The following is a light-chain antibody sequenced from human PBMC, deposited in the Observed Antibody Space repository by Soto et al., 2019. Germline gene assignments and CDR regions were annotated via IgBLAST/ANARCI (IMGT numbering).Light chain of an antibody. V-gene: IGLV2-8*01. Sequence: QSVLTQPPSASGSPGQSVTISCTGTSSDVGNYDSVSWYQHHPGKAPQAVIYEVNKRPSGVPDRFSGSKSGNTASLTVSGLQAEDEGEYYCSSYAGSNNYVFGTGTKVTVL. CDR3: SSYAGSNNYV. CDR1: SSDVGNYDS. CDR2: EVN. J-gene: IGLJ1*01.